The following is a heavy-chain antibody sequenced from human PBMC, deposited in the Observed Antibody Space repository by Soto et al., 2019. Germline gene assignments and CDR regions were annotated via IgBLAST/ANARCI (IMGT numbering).Heavy chain of an antibody. V-gene: IGHV3-30*18. J-gene: IGHJ4*02. CDR3: AKDRPTVVTPTVFDY. Sequence: VQLLESGGGVVQPGRSLRLSCAASGFTFSSYGMHWVRQAPGKGLEWVAVISYDGSNKYYADSVKGRFTISRDNSKNTLYLQMNSLRAEDTAMYYCAKDRPTVVTPTVFDYWGQGTLVTVSS. D-gene: IGHD4-17*01. CDR1: GFTFSSYG. CDR2: ISYDGSNK.